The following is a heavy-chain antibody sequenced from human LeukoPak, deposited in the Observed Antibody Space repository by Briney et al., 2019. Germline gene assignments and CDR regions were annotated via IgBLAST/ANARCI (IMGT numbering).Heavy chain of an antibody. Sequence: LRLSCAASGFTFSSYEMNWVRQAPGKGLEWVSYISSSGSTIYYADSVKGRFTISRDNAKNSLYLQMNSLRAEDTAVYYCAREVTLRPPFDYWGQGTLVTVSS. J-gene: IGHJ4*02. V-gene: IGHV3-48*03. D-gene: IGHD5-18*01. CDR3: AREVTLRPPFDY. CDR2: ISSSGSTI. CDR1: GFTFSSYE.